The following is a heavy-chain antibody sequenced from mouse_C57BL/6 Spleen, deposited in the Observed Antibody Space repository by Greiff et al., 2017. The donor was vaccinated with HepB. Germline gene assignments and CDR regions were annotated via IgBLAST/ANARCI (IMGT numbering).Heavy chain of an antibody. V-gene: IGHV5-4*01. CDR3: ARDQSYYGSSYFAY. D-gene: IGHD1-1*01. CDR2: ISDGGSYT. J-gene: IGHJ3*01. Sequence: EVQGVESGGGLVKPGGSLKLSCAASGFTFSSYAMSWVRQTPEKRLEWVATISDGGSYTYYPDNVKGRFTISRDNAKNNLYLQMSHLKSEDTAMYYCARDQSYYGSSYFAYWGQGTLVTVSA. CDR1: GFTFSSYA.